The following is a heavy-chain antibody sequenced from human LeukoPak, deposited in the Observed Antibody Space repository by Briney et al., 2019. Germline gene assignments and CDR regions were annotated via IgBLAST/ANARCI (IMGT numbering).Heavy chain of an antibody. Sequence: GGSLRLSCATSGFTFSNYAMSWVRQSPGKGLEWVSNIGAGGGATYYADSVKGRFTISRENSKNTLYLQMNSLRAEDTAVHYCTKDQTGDGYNSIWGQGTLVTVSS. CDR3: TKDQTGDGYNSI. CDR1: GFTFSNYA. J-gene: IGHJ4*02. V-gene: IGHV3-23*01. CDR2: IGAGGGAT. D-gene: IGHD5-24*01.